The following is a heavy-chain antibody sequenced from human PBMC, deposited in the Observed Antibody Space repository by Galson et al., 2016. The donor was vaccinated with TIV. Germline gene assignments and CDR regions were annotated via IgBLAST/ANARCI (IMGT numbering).Heavy chain of an antibody. J-gene: IGHJ5*02. V-gene: IGHV3-33*01. CDR3: ARIQGDSSGWFDV. CDR2: IWYEGINK. Sequence: SLRLSCAASGFSFSRYGMRWVRQAPGKGLERVALIWYEGINKDYADSVKGRFTVTRDNSKSTVYLQMNSLRAEDTAIYYCARIQGDSSGWFDVWGQGTQVTVSS. CDR1: GFSFSRYG. D-gene: IGHD6-19*01.